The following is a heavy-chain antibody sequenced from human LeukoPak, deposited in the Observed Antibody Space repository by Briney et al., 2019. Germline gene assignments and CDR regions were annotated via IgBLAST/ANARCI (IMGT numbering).Heavy chain of an antibody. CDR3: AKGVWAPRFDS. Sequence: PSETLSLTCAVYGASFSYDYWSWIRQAPGKGREWIGEINHSGTITYNPSLKSRVTISAEKSKSQFSLRLTSVTAADTAVYYCAKGVWAPRFDSWGQGTLVTVSS. D-gene: IGHD7-27*01. V-gene: IGHV4-34*01. J-gene: IGHJ5*01. CDR1: GASFSYDY. CDR2: INHSGTI.